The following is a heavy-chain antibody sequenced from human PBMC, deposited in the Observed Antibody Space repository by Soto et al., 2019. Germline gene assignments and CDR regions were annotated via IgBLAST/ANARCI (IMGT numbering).Heavy chain of an antibody. CDR3: ARENWHFEY. V-gene: IGHV1-2*02. Sequence: QVQLAQAGAEVKKPGASVKVSCKTSGYTFSDYRMHWVRQAPGQGLEWMGWVSPISGDTNYAQEFQGRVTMTSDPSIKTVYMELNSLSSDDTFMFYCARENWHFEYWGQGTLITVSS. CDR2: VSPISGDT. J-gene: IGHJ4*02. CDR1: GYTFSDYR.